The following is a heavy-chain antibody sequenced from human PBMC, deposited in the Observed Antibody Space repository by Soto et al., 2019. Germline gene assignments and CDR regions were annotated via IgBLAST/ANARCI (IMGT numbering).Heavy chain of an antibody. CDR1: GGSISSYY. CDR2: IYYSGST. D-gene: IGHD2-21*01. Sequence: SETLSLTCTVSGGSISSYYWSWIRQPPGKGLEWIGYIYYSGSTNYNPSLKSRVTISVDTSKNQFSLKLSSVTAADTAEYCAARCGGGYYYPLYYYYGMDVWGQGTTVTVSS. CDR3: ARCGGGYYYPLYYYYGMDV. V-gene: IGHV4-59*01. J-gene: IGHJ6*02.